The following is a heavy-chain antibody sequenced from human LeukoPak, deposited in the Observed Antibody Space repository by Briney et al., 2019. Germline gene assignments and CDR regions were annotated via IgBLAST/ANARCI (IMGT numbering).Heavy chain of an antibody. J-gene: IGHJ3*02. CDR1: GGSISGRNW. V-gene: IGHV4-4*02. CDR3: ARAYSSSWYSAFDI. D-gene: IGHD6-13*01. CDR2: IYHSGTT. Sequence: PSETLSLTCAVCGGSISGRNWWSWVRQPPGEGLEWIGEIYHSGTTNSNPSLKTRVTISVDKSKNQFSLKLSSVTAADTAVYYCARAYSSSWYSAFDIWGQGTMVTVSS.